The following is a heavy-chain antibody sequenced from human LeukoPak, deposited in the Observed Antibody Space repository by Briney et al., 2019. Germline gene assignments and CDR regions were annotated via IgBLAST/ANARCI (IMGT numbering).Heavy chain of an antibody. Sequence: ASVKVSCKASGYTFTNYAINWVRQAPGQRLQWMGWSNAGNGHTKYSQEFQDRVTITRDTSASTGYMELSSLRSEDMAVYYCAREQYSSSSISFDYWGQGTLVTVSS. V-gene: IGHV1-3*02. CDR2: SNAGNGHT. J-gene: IGHJ4*02. D-gene: IGHD6-6*01. CDR3: AREQYSSSSISFDY. CDR1: GYTFTNYA.